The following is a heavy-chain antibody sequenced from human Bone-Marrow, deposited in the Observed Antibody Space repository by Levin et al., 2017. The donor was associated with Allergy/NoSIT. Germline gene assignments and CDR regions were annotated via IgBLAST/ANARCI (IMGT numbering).Heavy chain of an antibody. Sequence: GASVKVSCVASGFTSSIYVMRWVRQAPGKGLEWVSSITNDGGTYYGDSVKGRFTITRDNSKNTLYLQINSLRAEDTAVYYCAKSMTTTSRFGMDVWGTGTTVTVSS. CDR1: GFTSSIYV. D-gene: IGHD4-11*01. CDR2: ITNDGGT. CDR3: AKSMTTTSRFGMDV. J-gene: IGHJ6*03. V-gene: IGHV3-23*01.